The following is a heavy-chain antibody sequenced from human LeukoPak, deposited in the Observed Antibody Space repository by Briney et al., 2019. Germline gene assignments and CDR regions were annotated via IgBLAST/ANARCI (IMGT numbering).Heavy chain of an antibody. CDR2: IYYSGST. CDR3: ASSGSSWYFDY. Sequence: PSETLSLTCTVSGGSISSTNYYWGWIRQPPGKGLEWIGSIYYSGSTYYTPSLKSRVTISLDTSQNQFSLKLSSVTAADTAVYYCASSGSSWYFDYWGQGTLVTVSS. D-gene: IGHD6-13*01. CDR1: GGSISSTNYY. V-gene: IGHV4-39*07. J-gene: IGHJ4*02.